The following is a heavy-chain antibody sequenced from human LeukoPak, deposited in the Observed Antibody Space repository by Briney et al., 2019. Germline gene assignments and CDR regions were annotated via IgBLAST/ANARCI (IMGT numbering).Heavy chain of an antibody. Sequence: GGSLRLSCAASGFTFSDYYMSWIRQAPGKGLEWVSYISSSGSTIYYADSVKGRFTISRDNAKNSLYLQMNSLRAEDTAVYYCARVRDEVVPAAVYERYYYYYYYMDVWGKGTTVTVSS. CDR1: GFTFSDYY. CDR2: ISSSGSTI. J-gene: IGHJ6*03. D-gene: IGHD2-2*01. CDR3: ARVRDEVVPAAVYERYYYYYYYMDV. V-gene: IGHV3-11*04.